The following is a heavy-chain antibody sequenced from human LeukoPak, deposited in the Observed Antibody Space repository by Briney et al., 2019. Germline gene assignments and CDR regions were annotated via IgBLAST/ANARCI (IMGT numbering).Heavy chain of an antibody. CDR2: INHSGST. D-gene: IGHD6-13*01. J-gene: IGHJ4*02. Sequence: SETLSLTCAVYGGPFSGYYWSWIRQPPGKGLEWIGEINHSGSTNYNPSLKSRVTISVDTSKNQFSLKLSSVAAADTAVYYCARSQSGIAAAGTALRYWGQGTLVTVSS. CDR1: GGPFSGYY. V-gene: IGHV4-34*01. CDR3: ARSQSGIAAAGTALRY.